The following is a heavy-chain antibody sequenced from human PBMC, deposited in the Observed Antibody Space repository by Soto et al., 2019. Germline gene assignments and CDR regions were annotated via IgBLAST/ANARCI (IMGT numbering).Heavy chain of an antibody. J-gene: IGHJ3*02. CDR1: GFTFSSYS. Sequence: GGSLRLSCAASGFTFSSYSMNWVRQAPGKGLEWVSSISSSSSYIYYADSVKGRFTISRDNAKNSLYLQMNSLRAEDADVYDCARVPGELLHAFDIWGQGTMVTVSS. D-gene: IGHD1-26*01. CDR3: ARVPGELLHAFDI. CDR2: ISSSSSYI. V-gene: IGHV3-21*01.